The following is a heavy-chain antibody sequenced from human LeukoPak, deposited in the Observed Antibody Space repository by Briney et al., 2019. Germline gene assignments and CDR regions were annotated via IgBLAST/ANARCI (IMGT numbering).Heavy chain of an antibody. V-gene: IGHV1-69*04. D-gene: IGHD1-14*01. CDR3: VRDQVGPNLYYYYGMDV. CDR2: ITPILGIA. CDR1: GGTFSSYA. Sequence: SVKVSCKASGGTFSSYAISWVRQAPGQGLEWMGRITPILGIANYAQKFQGRVTITADKSTSTAYMELSSLRSEDTAVYYCVRDQVGPNLYYYYGMDVWGQGTTVTVSS. J-gene: IGHJ6*02.